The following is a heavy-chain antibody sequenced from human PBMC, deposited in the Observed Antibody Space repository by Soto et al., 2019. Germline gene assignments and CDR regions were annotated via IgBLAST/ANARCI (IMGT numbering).Heavy chain of an antibody. CDR3: ARGRQGTNYYAA. CDR2: FYYSGIT. J-gene: IGHJ5*02. CDR1: GGSISSGTYF. D-gene: IGHD2-2*01. Sequence: QVQLQESGPGLVKPSETLSLTCTVSGGSISSGTYFWNWIRQHPGKGLEWIGYFYYSGITYYTPSLKSRITISADTSKNQFSLTLNSVTAADTAVYYCARGRQGTNYYAAWGQGTLVTVST. V-gene: IGHV4-31*03.